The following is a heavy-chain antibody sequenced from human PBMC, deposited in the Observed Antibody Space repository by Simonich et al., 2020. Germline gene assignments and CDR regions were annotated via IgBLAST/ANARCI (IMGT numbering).Heavy chain of an antibody. J-gene: IGHJ6*02. CDR1: GYTLTELS. Sequence: QVQLVQSGAEVKKPGASVKVSCKVSGYTLTELSMHWVRQAPGKGLEWMGCFDPEDGETIYAQKFQGRVTMTEDTSTDTAYMELSSLRSEDTAVYYCATRNTMGSGSYYYYYYGMDVWGQGTTVTVSS. CDR2: FDPEDGET. CDR3: ATRNTMGSGSYYYYYYGMDV. V-gene: IGHV1-24*01. D-gene: IGHD3-10*01.